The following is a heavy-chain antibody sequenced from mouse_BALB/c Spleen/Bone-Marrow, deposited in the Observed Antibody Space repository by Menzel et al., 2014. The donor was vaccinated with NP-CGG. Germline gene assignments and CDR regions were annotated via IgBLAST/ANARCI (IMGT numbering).Heavy chain of an antibody. CDR2: IDPSDSYT. Sequence: QVQLQQSGAELVKPGAPVKLSCKASGYTFTSYWMHWVKQRPGQGLEWIGEIDPSDSYTNYNQKFKGKATLTVDKSSSTAYMQLSSLTSEDSAVYYCARGGNGYDCYWYFDVWGAGTTVTVSS. V-gene: IGHV1-69*02. CDR1: GYTFTSYW. CDR3: ARGGNGYDCYWYFDV. J-gene: IGHJ1*01. D-gene: IGHD2-2*01.